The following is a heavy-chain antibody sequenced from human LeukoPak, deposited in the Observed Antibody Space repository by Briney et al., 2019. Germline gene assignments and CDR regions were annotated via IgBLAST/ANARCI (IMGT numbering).Heavy chain of an antibody. D-gene: IGHD3-10*01. J-gene: IGHJ4*02. Sequence: GGSLRLSCAASGFTFSSYAMHWVRQAPGKGQEWVAVISYDGSNKYYADSVKGRFTISRDNSKNTLYLQMNSLRAEDTAVYYCARDQWAMVRGVLDYWGQGTLVTVSS. CDR2: ISYDGSNK. CDR1: GFTFSSYA. V-gene: IGHV3-30-3*01. CDR3: ARDQWAMVRGVLDY.